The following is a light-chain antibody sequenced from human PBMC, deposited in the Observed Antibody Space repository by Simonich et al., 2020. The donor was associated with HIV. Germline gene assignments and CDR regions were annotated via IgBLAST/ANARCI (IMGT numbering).Light chain of an antibody. V-gene: IGKV1-39*01. CDR2: AAS. Sequence: DLQMTQSPSSLSASVGDRVTITCRASQTISSDLNWYQQKPGKAPNLLISAASSLQNGVPARVSGSGSGTDFTLTISTLQPEDFATYYCQQSYSLFGPGTKVDIK. CDR3: QQSYSL. J-gene: IGKJ3*01. CDR1: QTISSD.